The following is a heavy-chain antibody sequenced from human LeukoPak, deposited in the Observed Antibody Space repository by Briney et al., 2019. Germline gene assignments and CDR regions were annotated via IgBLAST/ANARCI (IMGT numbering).Heavy chain of an antibody. CDR3: ATLARGEYFDY. CDR2: IYYSGST. Sequence: SQPQTLTCTVSGGSISRGDYYWSWIRQPPGKGLEWIGCIYYSGSTYYNPSLKSPVTISVDTSKNQFSLKLSSVTAADTAVYYCATLARGEYFDYWSQGTLVTVSS. V-gene: IGHV4-30-4*01. CDR1: GGSISRGDYY. D-gene: IGHD3-10*01. J-gene: IGHJ4*02.